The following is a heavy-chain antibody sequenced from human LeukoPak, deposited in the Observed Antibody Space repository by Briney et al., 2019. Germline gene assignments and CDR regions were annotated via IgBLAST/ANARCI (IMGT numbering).Heavy chain of an antibody. D-gene: IGHD4-23*01. V-gene: IGHV2-70*11. CDR3: ARIHDYSGNSKFLFDY. J-gene: IGHJ4*02. CDR1: GFSLSTSGMC. Sequence: SGPTLVNPTQTLTLTCTFSGFSLSTSGMCVTWIRQPPGKALEWLARIDWDDDKYYSSSLKTRLTISKDTSKNQVVLTMTNMDPVDTATYYCARIHDYSGNSKFLFDYWGQGTLVTVSS. CDR2: IDWDDDK.